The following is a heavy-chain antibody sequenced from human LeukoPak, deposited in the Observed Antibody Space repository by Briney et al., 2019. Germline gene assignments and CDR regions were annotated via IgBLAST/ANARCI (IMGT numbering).Heavy chain of an antibody. CDR2: INTNTGNP. CDR3: ARLTSSWHHDAFDI. J-gene: IGHJ3*02. D-gene: IGHD6-13*01. V-gene: IGHV7-4-1*02. Sequence: ASVKVSCKASGYTFTSYGISWVRQAPGQGLEWMGWINTNTGNPTYAQGFTGRFVFSLDTSVSTAYLQISSLKAEDTAVYYCARLTSSWHHDAFDIWGQGTMVTVSS. CDR1: GYTFTSYG.